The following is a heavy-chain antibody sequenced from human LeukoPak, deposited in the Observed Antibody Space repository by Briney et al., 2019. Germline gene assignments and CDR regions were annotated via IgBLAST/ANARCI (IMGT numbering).Heavy chain of an antibody. CDR1: GGTFSSYA. V-gene: IGHV1-69*13. D-gene: IGHD2-2*01. J-gene: IGHJ4*02. CDR3: ARDRGYCSSTSCYLDY. CDR2: IIPIFGTA. Sequence: GASVKVSCKASGGTFSSYAISWVRQAPGQGLEWMGGIIPIFGTANYAQKFQGRVTITADESTSTAYMELSSLRSEDTAVYYCARDRGYCSSTSCYLDYRGQGTLVTVSS.